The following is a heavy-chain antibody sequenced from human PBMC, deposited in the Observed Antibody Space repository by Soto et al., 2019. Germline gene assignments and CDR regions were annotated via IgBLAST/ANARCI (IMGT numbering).Heavy chain of an antibody. CDR2: INHSGST. CDR1: GGSFSGYY. CDR3: ARGISIVVVPRYYYMDV. Sequence: QVQLQQWGAGLLKPSETLSLTCAVYGGSFSGYYWSWIRQPPGKGLEWIGEINHSGSTNYNPTLKSRVTILVDTSKNQFSRKLSSVTATDTAVYYCARGISIVVVPRYYYMDVWGKGTTVTVSS. J-gene: IGHJ6*03. D-gene: IGHD2-2*01. V-gene: IGHV4-34*01.